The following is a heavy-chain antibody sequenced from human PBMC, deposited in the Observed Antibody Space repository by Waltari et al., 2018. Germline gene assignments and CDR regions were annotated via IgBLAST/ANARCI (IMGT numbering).Heavy chain of an antibody. CDR3: AKDGDYSLTEYDAFDV. Sequence: VQLLESGGGVVQPGGSLRLSCAASGFIFSSHGMHWVRRIPGKGLEWVAFISCDGKKIFDADSVRGRFTISRDNSNNIVFLQMNSLRPEDSGVYYCAKDGDYSLTEYDAFDVWGQGTVVTVSP. D-gene: IGHD4-17*01. V-gene: IGHV3-30*02. CDR2: ISCDGKKI. CDR1: GFIFSSHG. J-gene: IGHJ3*01.